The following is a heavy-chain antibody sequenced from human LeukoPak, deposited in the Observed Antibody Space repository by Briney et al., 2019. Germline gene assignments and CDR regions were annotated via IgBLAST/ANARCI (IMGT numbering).Heavy chain of an antibody. V-gene: IGHV1-2*02. J-gene: IGHJ4*02. CDR1: GYTFTDYY. CDR3: ARGEGSSIDY. Sequence: GASVKVSCKASGYTFTDYYMHWVRQAPGQGLEWMVWINPDSGGTNYAQKLQGRVTMTIDTSITTAYLELTRLTSDDTAVYYCARGEGSSIDYWGQGTLVSVS. D-gene: IGHD6-13*01. CDR2: INPDSGGT.